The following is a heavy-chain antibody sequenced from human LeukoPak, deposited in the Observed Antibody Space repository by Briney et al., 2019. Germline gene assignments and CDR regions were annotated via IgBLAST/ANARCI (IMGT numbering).Heavy chain of an antibody. CDR3: ARESSGSSSSFDY. CDR1: GFALSGDW. V-gene: IGHV3-7*01. D-gene: IGHD6-6*01. Sequence: GGSLRLSCAASGFALSGDWMSCVRQAPGKGLEWVANIKQDGSEKYYVDSVKGRFTISRDNAKNSLCLQMNSLRAEDTAVYYCARESSGSSSSFDYWGQGTLVTVSS. J-gene: IGHJ4*02. CDR2: IKQDGSEK.